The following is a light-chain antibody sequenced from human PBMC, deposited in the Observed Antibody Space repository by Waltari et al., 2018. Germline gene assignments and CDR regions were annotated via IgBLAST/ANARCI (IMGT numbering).Light chain of an antibody. V-gene: IGKV3D-15*01. CDR2: GAS. Sequence: EVVMTQSPATVSVSPGERATLSCRASQSVSSNLAWYQQKPGQGPRLLIYGASTRATGIPARFSGSGSGTEFTLTISNLQSEDFVVYFCQQFNDWPRTFGQGTKVEIK. J-gene: IGKJ1*01. CDR3: QQFNDWPRT. CDR1: QSVSSN.